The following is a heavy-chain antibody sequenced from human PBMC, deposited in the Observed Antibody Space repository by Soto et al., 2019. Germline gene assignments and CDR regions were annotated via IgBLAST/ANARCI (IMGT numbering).Heavy chain of an antibody. Sequence: QVHLEQSGAEVKKPGSSVKVSCKFSGGTFSIYVIIWVRQAPGQGLEGMGGIIPVSGTANYAQKFHGRVTISADAATNTAYMELSSVRFDDTAVYYCATVDRSVALVGWFDPWGQGTLVTVSS. D-gene: IGHD2-8*02. CDR3: ATVDRSVALVGWFDP. V-gene: IGHV1-69*01. CDR1: GGTFSIYV. CDR2: IIPVSGTA. J-gene: IGHJ5*02.